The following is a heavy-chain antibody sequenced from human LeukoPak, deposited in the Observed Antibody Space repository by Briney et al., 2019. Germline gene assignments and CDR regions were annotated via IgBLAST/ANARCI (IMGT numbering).Heavy chain of an antibody. Sequence: GASVKVSCKSSVHTLPGYYMHWVGQAPGQGLAWMGWINPNSGGTNYAQKFQGRVTMTRDTSISTAYMELSRLRSDDTAVYYCARGESGSYLYDYWGQGTLVTVSS. D-gene: IGHD1-26*01. V-gene: IGHV1-2*02. J-gene: IGHJ4*02. CDR1: VHTLPGYY. CDR2: INPNSGGT. CDR3: ARGESGSYLYDY.